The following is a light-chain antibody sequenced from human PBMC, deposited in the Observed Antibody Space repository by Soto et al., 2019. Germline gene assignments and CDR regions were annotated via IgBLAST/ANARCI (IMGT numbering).Light chain of an antibody. V-gene: IGKV1-39*01. CDR3: QHSLTIPYT. CDR2: AAS. Sequence: DIQMTQSPSSLSASVRDRVTITCRASQTISTHLNWYQQKPGKAPKLLIYAASTLQSGVPSRFSGSGSGTDFTLTINSLQPEDFAPYYCQHSLTIPYTFGQGTKLEIK. J-gene: IGKJ2*01. CDR1: QTISTH.